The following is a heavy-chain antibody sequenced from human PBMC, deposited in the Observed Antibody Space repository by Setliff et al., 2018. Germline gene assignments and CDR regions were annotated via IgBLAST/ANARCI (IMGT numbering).Heavy chain of an antibody. V-gene: IGHV5-51*01. CDR3: ARVGPLTDDAFDI. Sequence: GESLKISCKGSGYSFTNNWIAWVRQMPGKGLECMGIIFPGNSNTRYSPSFQGQVTISADKSINTAYLQWSSLKASDTAIYYCARVGPLTDDAFDIWGQGTMVTVSS. J-gene: IGHJ3*02. CDR2: IFPGNSNT. D-gene: IGHD1-26*01. CDR1: GYSFTNNW.